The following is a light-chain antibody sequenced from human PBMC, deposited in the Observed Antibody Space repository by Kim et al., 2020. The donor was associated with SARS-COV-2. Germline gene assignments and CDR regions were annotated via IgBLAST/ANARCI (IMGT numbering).Light chain of an antibody. CDR1: SIGSMG. V-gene: IGLV3-21*04. J-gene: IGLJ2*01. CDR2: YDS. CDR3: QVWDSTTDHRVV. Sequence: PGKRASVSCGGTSIGSMGVHWYQQKSGQAPVLVIYYDSDRPSGIPERFSGSNSGNTATLTISRVEAGDEADYYCQVWDSTTDHRVVFGGGTQLTVL.